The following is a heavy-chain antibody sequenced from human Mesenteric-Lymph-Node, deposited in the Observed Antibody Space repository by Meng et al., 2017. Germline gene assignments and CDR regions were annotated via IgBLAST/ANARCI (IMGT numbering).Heavy chain of an antibody. CDR1: GFTFSSYE. CDR2: ISGSGTYK. Sequence: GGSLRLSCAASGFTFSSYEMNWVRQAPGKGLEWVSWISGSGTYKYYADSVKGRFTISRDNAKTSVYLQMNSLRAEDTAVYYCAREYTTSSDEDPFDICGQGRMVTFSS. J-gene: IGHJ3*02. V-gene: IGHV3-48*03. CDR3: AREYTTSSDEDPFDI. D-gene: IGHD6-6*01.